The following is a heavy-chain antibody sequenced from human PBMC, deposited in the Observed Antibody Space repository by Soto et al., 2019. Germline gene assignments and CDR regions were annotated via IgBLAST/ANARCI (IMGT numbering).Heavy chain of an antibody. CDR1: GASVTSGSYY. D-gene: IGHD4-17*01. CDR3: AGRTVTHNIYFFDY. Sequence: ETLSLTGTVSGASVTSGSYYWNWIRQPPGKGLEWIGYIYYGGSTNYNPSLKSRVTISVDTSKNQFSLRLSSVTAADTAVYYCAGRTVTHNIYFFDYWGQGTLVTVSS. J-gene: IGHJ4*02. V-gene: IGHV4-61*01. CDR2: IYYGGST.